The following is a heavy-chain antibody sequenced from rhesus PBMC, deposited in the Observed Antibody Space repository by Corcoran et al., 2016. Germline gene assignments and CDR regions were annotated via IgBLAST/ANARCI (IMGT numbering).Heavy chain of an antibody. J-gene: IGHJ6*01. CDR1: GFTFSDYY. CDR3: ARDGDTATVLDS. Sequence: EVRLVESGGGLVQPGGSLRLSCAASGFTFSDYYMSWVRQAPGKGPEWVDFIRNKANGGTEEYAASVKGRFTISRDDSKSIASLQMNSLKTEDTAVYYCARDGDTATVLDSWGQGVVVTVSS. V-gene: IGHV3-116*02. CDR2: IRNKANGGTE. D-gene: IGHD5-12*01.